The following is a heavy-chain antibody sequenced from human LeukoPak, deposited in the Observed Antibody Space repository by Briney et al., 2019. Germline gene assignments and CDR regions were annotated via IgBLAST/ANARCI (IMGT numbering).Heavy chain of an antibody. V-gene: IGHV3-7*01. CDR2: IKQDGREK. D-gene: IGHD3-3*01. CDR1: GFTFSNYW. CDR3: AKDVGRYGFWSGLGY. Sequence: GGSLRLSCAASGFTFSNYWMNWVRRAPGKGLEWVANIKQDGREKYYVDSVKGRFTISRDDSKNTLYLQMNSLRAEDTAVYYCAKDVGRYGFWSGLGYWGQGTLVTVSS. J-gene: IGHJ4*02.